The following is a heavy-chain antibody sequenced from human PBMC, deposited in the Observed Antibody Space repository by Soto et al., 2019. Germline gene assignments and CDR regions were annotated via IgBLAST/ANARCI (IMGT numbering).Heavy chain of an antibody. V-gene: IGHV4-59*01. D-gene: IGHD1-7*01. Sequence: SETLSLTCTVSGGSISSYYWSWIRQPPGKGLEWIGYTYYSGSTNYNPSLKSRVTISVDTSKNQFSLKLSSVTAADTAVYYCARGGGTRDAFDIWGQGTMVTVSS. J-gene: IGHJ3*02. CDR3: ARGGGTRDAFDI. CDR1: GGSISSYY. CDR2: TYYSGST.